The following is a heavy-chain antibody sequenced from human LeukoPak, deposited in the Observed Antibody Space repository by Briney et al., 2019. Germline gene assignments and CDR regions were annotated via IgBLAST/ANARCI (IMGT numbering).Heavy chain of an antibody. CDR3: ARVMNYYDSSGPFDY. CDR2: INHGGST. Sequence: SETLSLTCAVYGGSFSGDFWSWIRQSPGKGLEWIGEINHGGSTTYNPSLQSRVTMSVDTSKNQFSLKLSSVTAADTAVYYCARVMNYYDSSGPFDYWGQGTLVTVSS. J-gene: IGHJ4*02. D-gene: IGHD3-22*01. CDR1: GGSFSGDF. V-gene: IGHV4-34*01.